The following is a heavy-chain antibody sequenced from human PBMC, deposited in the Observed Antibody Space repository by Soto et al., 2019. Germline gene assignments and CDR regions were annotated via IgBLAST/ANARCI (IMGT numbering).Heavy chain of an antibody. CDR3: ARVFVVPAAMRTYYYYYGMDV. D-gene: IGHD2-2*01. J-gene: IGHJ6*02. V-gene: IGHV3-74*01. CDR1: GFTFSSYW. CDR2: INSDGSST. Sequence: PGGSLRLSCAASGFTFSSYWMHWVRQAPGKGLVWVSRINSDGSSTSYADSVKGRFTISRDNAKNTLYLQMNSLRAEDTAVYYCARVFVVPAAMRTYYYYYGMDVWGQGTTVTVSS.